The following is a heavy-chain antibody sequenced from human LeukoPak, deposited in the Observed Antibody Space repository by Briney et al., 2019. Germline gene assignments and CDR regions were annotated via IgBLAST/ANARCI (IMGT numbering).Heavy chain of an antibody. CDR1: GYTFSNYC. CDR3: AKDPRNILTGDYDDFDI. V-gene: IGHV1-46*01. J-gene: IGHJ3*02. CDR2: LNPTYDIP. D-gene: IGHD3-9*01. Sequence: GASVKVSCKASGYTFSNYCMHWVRQAPGQGLEWMGILNPTYDIPIYAQKFEGRVTMTRDMSTSTVYMELSSLTSDDTAVYFRAKDPRNILTGDYDDFDIWGQGTMVIVSS.